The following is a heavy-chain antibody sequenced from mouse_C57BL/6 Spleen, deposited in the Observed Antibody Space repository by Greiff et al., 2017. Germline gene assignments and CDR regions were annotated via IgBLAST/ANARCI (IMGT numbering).Heavy chain of an antibody. J-gene: IGHJ3*01. CDR3: ARKYYGSSSWFAY. D-gene: IGHD1-1*01. V-gene: IGHV5-4*01. Sequence: EVQLVESGGGLVKPGGSLKLSCAASGFTFSSYAMSWVRQTPEKRLEWVATISDGGSYTYYPDNVKGRFTISRDNAKNNLYLQMSHLKSEDTAMYYCARKYYGSSSWFAYWGQGTLVTVSA. CDR2: ISDGGSYT. CDR1: GFTFSSYA.